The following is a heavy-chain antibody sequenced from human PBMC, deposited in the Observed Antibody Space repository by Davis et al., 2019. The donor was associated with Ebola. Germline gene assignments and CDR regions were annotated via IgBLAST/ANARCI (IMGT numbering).Heavy chain of an antibody. J-gene: IGHJ6*02. Sequence: GESLKISCAASGFTFSSYGMSWVRQAPGKGLEWVSAISGSGGSTYYADSVKGRFTISRDNSKNTLYLQMNSLRAEDTAVYYCAKKGAGSYYYYYGMDVWGQGTTVTVSS. CDR1: GFTFSSYG. CDR2: ISGSGGST. D-gene: IGHD3-10*01. V-gene: IGHV3-23*01. CDR3: AKKGAGSYYYYYGMDV.